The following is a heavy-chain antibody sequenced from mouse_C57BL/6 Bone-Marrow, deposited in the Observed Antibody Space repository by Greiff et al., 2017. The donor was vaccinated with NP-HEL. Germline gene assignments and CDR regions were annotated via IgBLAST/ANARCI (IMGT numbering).Heavy chain of an antibody. V-gene: IGHV5-9-1*02. CDR2: ISSGGDYI. Sequence: DVQLVESGEGLVKPGGSLKLSCAASGFTFSSYAMSWVRQTPEKRLEWVAYISSGGDYIYYADTVKGRFTISRDKARNTLYLQMSSLKSEDTAMYYGTRVRGQGFDYWGQGTTLTFSS. J-gene: IGHJ2*01. CDR3: TRVRGQGFDY. CDR1: GFTFSSYA. D-gene: IGHD1-1*02.